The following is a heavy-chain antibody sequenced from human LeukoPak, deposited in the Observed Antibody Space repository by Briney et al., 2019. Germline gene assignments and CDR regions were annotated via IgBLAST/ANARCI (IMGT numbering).Heavy chain of an antibody. D-gene: IGHD6-19*01. V-gene: IGHV3-48*03. CDR1: GFTFSSYE. CDR2: ISSRGSTI. J-gene: IGHJ4*02. CDR3: ARGSSSGWYDY. Sequence: GGSLRLSCAASGFTFSSYEMNWVRQAPGKGLEWVSYISSRGSTIYYADSVKGRFTISRDNAKNSLYLQMNSLRAEDTAVYYCARGSSSGWYDYWGQGTLVTVSS.